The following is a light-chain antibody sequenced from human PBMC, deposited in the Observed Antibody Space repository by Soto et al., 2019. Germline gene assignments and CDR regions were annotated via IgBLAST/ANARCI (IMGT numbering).Light chain of an antibody. CDR3: MQGTHWPFT. J-gene: IGKJ3*01. CDR1: QSLVYGRGNIY. Sequence: DVVMTQSPLSLPVTLGQPASISCRSSQSLVYGRGNIYLNWFQQRPGQSPRRLIYYVSNRDSGVPDRFSGGGSGTNFTLKISRVEAEDFGVYYCMQGTHWPFTLGPGTKVDIK. CDR2: YVS. V-gene: IGKV2-30*01.